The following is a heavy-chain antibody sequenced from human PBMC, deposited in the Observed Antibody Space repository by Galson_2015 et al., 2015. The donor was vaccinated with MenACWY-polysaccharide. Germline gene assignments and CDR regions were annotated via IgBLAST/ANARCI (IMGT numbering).Heavy chain of an antibody. J-gene: IGHJ6*02. D-gene: IGHD5-12*01. CDR3: ARNNYAGLRGYYYGTDV. Sequence: QSGAEVKKPGESLKISCEGSGYSFTSYWIAWVRQMPGKGLEWMGIIYPGDSDTRYSPSFQGQVTISADKSISTAYLQWSSLKASDTAMYYCARNNYAGLRGYYYGTDVWGQGTTVTVSS. CDR1: GYSFTSYW. V-gene: IGHV5-51*01. CDR2: IYPGDSDT.